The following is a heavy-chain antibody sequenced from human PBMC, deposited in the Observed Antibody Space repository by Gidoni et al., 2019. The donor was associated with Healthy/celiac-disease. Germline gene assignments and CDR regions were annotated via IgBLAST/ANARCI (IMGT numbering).Heavy chain of an antibody. CDR2: ISYDGSNK. CDR3: ARDGVVVVASTLDYYYGMDV. V-gene: IGHV3-30*01. D-gene: IGHD2-15*01. CDR1: GFTLSRYA. Sequence: VQLVESGGGGVQPGRSLRLSCAASGFTLSRYAKHWVRQAPGKGLEWVAVISYDGSNKYYADSVKGRFIISRDNSKNTLYLQMNSLRAEDTAVYYCARDGVVVVASTLDYYYGMDVWGQGTTVTVSS. J-gene: IGHJ6*02.